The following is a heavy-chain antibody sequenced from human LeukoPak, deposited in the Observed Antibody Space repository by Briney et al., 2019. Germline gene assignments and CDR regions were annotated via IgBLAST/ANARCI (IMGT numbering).Heavy chain of an antibody. CDR1: GYTFLNYD. CDR3: ARLGDFNGYYFVDF. V-gene: IGHV1-8*02. D-gene: IGHD3-22*01. J-gene: IGHJ4*02. Sequence: ASVKVSCKTSGYTFLNYDINWVRQAPGQGLEWMGWMNSNTGNTGTGQRFQGRVTLTRDISLNTAYMELSSLRPDDTAVYFCARLGDFNGYYFVDFWGPGTPVTVSS. CDR2: MNSNTGNT.